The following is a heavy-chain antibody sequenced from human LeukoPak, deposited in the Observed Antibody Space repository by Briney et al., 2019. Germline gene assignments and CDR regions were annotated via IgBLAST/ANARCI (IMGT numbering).Heavy chain of an antibody. V-gene: IGHV3-23*01. D-gene: IGHD3-16*01. Sequence: GGSLRLSCVASGFTFSSYAMSWVREPPARGLEWVSSLRGKGDAFYADSVKGRFTLSRDESRNTVYLQLNKLRVEDTAIYYCAKASWVSTADAVLWGQGTVVTVSS. CDR1: GFTFSSYA. CDR3: AKASWVSTADAVL. J-gene: IGHJ4*02. CDR2: LRGKGDA.